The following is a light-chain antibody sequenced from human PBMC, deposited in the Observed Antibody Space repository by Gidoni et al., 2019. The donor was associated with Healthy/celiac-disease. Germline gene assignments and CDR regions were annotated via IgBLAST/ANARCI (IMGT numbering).Light chain of an antibody. Sequence: DIQMDQSPSSLSASVGDRVTITCRASQSISSYLHWYHQKPGKAPKLLIYAASSLQSGGQSRFRGSVSGTDFTLTIRSLQPEDFATYYCQQSYSTPPTFGQGTKLEIK. CDR3: QQSYSTPPT. J-gene: IGKJ2*01. CDR2: AAS. V-gene: IGKV1-39*01. CDR1: QSISSY.